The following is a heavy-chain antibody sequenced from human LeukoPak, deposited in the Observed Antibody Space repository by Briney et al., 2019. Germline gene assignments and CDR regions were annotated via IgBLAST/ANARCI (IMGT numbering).Heavy chain of an antibody. CDR2: IRNKAYGGTT. V-gene: IGHV3-49*04. Sequence: GGSLRLSCTASGFTFGDYAMSWVRQAPGKGLEWVGFIRNKAYGGTTEYAASVKGRFTISRDDSKSIAYLQMNSLKTEDTAVYYCTRSVGYYDILTGYPWGQGTLVTVSS. J-gene: IGHJ4*02. CDR3: TRSVGYYDILTGYP. CDR1: GFTFGDYA. D-gene: IGHD3-9*01.